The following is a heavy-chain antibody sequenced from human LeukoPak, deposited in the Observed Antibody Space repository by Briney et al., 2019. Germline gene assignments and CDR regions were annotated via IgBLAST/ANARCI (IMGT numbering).Heavy chain of an antibody. Sequence: PGGSLRLSCAASGFSFSGSAVNWVRQASGKGLEWVGRIRSTANGYAIAYAASVKGRFTISRDDSKNTAYLQMDSLKTEDTAVYYCTGNYYGSGSYADFDYWGQGTLVTVSS. CDR1: GFSFSGSA. D-gene: IGHD3-10*01. V-gene: IGHV3-73*01. CDR3: TGNYYGSGSYADFDY. J-gene: IGHJ4*02. CDR2: IRSTANGYAI.